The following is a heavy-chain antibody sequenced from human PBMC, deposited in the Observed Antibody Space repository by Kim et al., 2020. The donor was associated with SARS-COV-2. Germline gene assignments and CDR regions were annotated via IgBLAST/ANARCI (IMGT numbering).Heavy chain of an antibody. CDR3: ATDYYDSSGSAFDI. Sequence: ADSVKGRLTISRDNAKISMYLQMNSLRAEDTALYYCATDYYDSSGSAFDIWGQGTMVTVSS. J-gene: IGHJ3*02. D-gene: IGHD3-22*01. V-gene: IGHV3-9*01.